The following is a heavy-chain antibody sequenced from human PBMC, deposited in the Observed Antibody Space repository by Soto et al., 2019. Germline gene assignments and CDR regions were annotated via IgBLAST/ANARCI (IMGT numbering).Heavy chain of an antibody. CDR3: ARQEAGDFWSGYYTWTRYYFHY. CDR2: IYDGGTT. V-gene: IGHV4-39*01. CDR1: GGSISSSSCY. D-gene: IGHD3-3*01. Sequence: QLQLQESGPGLVKPSETLSLTCTVAGGSISSSSCYWGWIRQPPGKGLAWIGRIYDGGTTYYNPSVKSRVTISVDTSKNQFYLKLSSVTAADTAVYYCARQEAGDFWSGYYTWTRYYFHYWGQGTLVTVSS. J-gene: IGHJ4*02.